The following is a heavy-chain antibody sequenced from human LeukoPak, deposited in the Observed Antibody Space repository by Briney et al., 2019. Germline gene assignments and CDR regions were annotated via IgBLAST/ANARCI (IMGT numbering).Heavy chain of an antibody. CDR3: ARDRIREGLDY. D-gene: IGHD5-18*01. CDR2: ISYDGSNK. J-gene: IGHJ4*02. Sequence: GGSRRLSCAASGFSFSSYGMHWVRQAPGKGLEWVAVISYDGSNKYYADSVKGRFTISRDNSKNTLYLQMNSLRPEDTAVYYCARDRIREGLDYWGQGTLVTVSS. CDR1: GFSFSSYG. V-gene: IGHV3-30-3*01.